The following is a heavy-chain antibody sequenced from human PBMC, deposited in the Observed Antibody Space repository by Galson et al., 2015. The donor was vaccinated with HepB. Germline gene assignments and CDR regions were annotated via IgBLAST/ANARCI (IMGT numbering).Heavy chain of an antibody. CDR2: ISGSGGST. Sequence: SLRLSCAASGFTFTSYAMSWVRQAPGKGLEWVSGISGSGGSTYHADSVKGRFTISRDNSKNTLYLRMNSLRAEDTAVYYFAKGHGYNSAGVDYWGQGTLVTVSS. CDR3: AKGHGYNSAGVDY. J-gene: IGHJ4*02. V-gene: IGHV3-23*01. CDR1: GFTFTSYA. D-gene: IGHD5-24*01.